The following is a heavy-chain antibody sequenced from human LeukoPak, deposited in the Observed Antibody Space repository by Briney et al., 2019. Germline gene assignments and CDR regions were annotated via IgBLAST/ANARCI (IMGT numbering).Heavy chain of an antibody. J-gene: IGHJ6*02. D-gene: IGHD3-22*01. CDR3: ARDVVVILHYYGMDV. CDR2: INPNSGGT. V-gene: IGHV1-2*02. CDR1: GYTFTGYY. Sequence: GASVKVSCKASGYTFTGYYMHWVRQAPGQGLEWMGWINPNSGGTNYAQKFQGRVTMTRDTSISTAYMELSRLRSDDTAVYYCARDVVVILHYYGMDVWGQGTTVTVSS.